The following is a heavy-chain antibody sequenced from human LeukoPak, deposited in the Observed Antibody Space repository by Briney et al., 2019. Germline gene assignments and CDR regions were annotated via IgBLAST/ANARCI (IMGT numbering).Heavy chain of an antibody. D-gene: IGHD3-10*01. Sequence: PLETLSLTCTVCIGPTINNSYYWGWIRQPPGKGLEWIGSMSYSGSTYYNPPLKSRVTISVNTSKNQLSLKLSSVTATDTAVYYCARLLWTAEDFDHWGQGTLVTVSS. CDR3: ARLLWTAEDFDH. CDR2: MSYSGST. CDR1: IGPTINNSYY. V-gene: IGHV4-39*01. J-gene: IGHJ4*02.